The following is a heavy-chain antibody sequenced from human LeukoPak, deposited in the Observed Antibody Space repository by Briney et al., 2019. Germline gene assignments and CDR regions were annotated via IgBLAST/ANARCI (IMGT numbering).Heavy chain of an antibody. Sequence: GGSLRLSCAASGFTFSDYYMSWIRQAPGKGLEWVSYISSSGSTIYYADSVKGRFTISRDNAKNSLYLQMNSLRAEDTAVYYCASVTGTTGFRYYYYYMDVWGKGTTVTVSS. J-gene: IGHJ6*03. CDR1: GFTFSDYY. D-gene: IGHD1-20*01. CDR2: ISSSGSTI. CDR3: ASVTGTTGFRYYYYYMDV. V-gene: IGHV3-11*04.